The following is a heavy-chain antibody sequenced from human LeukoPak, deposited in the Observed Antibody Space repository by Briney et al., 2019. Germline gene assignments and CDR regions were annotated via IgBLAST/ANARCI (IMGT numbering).Heavy chain of an antibody. CDR1: GFTFSSYW. J-gene: IGHJ3*02. Sequence: PGGSLRLSCAASGFTFSSYWMHWVRQAPGKGLVWVSRINSDGSTSYADSVKGRFTISRDNAKNTLYLQMNSLRADDTAVYYCARDRSYGDAFDIWDQGTMVTVSS. CDR2: INSDGST. D-gene: IGHD5-18*01. V-gene: IGHV3-74*01. CDR3: ARDRSYGDAFDI.